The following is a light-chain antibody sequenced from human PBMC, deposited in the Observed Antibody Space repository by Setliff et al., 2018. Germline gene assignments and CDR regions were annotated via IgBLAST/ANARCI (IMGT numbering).Light chain of an antibody. J-gene: IGLJ2*01. Sequence: QSVLTQPASVSGSPGQSITISCTGASSDIGAYNYVSWYQQYPRQAPKLIIYDVTKRPSGVSYRFSGFKSGNTASLTTSGLQAGDEADYFCASYAGANAYVVFGGGTK. V-gene: IGLV2-14*03. CDR3: ASYAGANAYVV. CDR2: DVT. CDR1: SSDIGAYNY.